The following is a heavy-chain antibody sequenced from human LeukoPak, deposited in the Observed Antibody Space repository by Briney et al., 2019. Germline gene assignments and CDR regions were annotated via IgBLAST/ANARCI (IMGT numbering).Heavy chain of an antibody. CDR3: ARDRSADCSLDY. CDR2: INPNSAAT. D-gene: IGHD2-21*02. J-gene: IGHJ4*02. Sequence: ASVKVSCKASGYTFTDYYLHWVRQAPGQGLEWMGWINPNSAATNYAQKFQGRVAMTRDTSISTAYMGLSILRSDDTAVYYCARDRSADCSLDYWGQGTLVTVSS. CDR1: GYTFTDYY. V-gene: IGHV1-2*02.